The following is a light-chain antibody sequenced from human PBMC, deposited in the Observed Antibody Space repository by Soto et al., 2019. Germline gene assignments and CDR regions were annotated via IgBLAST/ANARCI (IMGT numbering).Light chain of an antibody. CDR3: SSFTSGSTL. V-gene: IGLV2-14*01. J-gene: IGLJ1*01. CDR2: EVS. Sequence: QSALTQPASVSGSPGQSITISCTGTSSDVGGYNYVSWYQQHPGKVPKLMIYEVSNRPSGVSNRFSGSKSGNTASLTISGLQAEDEADSYCSSFTSGSTLFGTGTKLTVL. CDR1: SSDVGGYNY.